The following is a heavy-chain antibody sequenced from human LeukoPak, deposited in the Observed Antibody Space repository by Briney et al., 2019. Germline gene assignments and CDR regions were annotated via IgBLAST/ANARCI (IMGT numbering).Heavy chain of an antibody. D-gene: IGHD6-19*01. CDR3: ARGRIAVAGTKNYFDY. CDR2: IYYSGST. Sequence: SETLSLTCTVSGGSISSYYWSWLRQPPGKGLEWIGDIYYSGSTNYNPSLKSRVNISVDTSKNQFFLKLSSVTAADTAVYYCARGRIAVAGTKNYFDYWGQGTLVTVSS. J-gene: IGHJ4*02. V-gene: IGHV4-59*01. CDR1: GGSISSYY.